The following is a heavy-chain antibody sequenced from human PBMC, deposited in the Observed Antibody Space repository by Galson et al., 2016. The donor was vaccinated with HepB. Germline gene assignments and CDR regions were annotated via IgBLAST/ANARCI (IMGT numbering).Heavy chain of an antibody. CDR1: GFTFRNYA. J-gene: IGHJ4*02. V-gene: IGHV3-23*01. Sequence: SLRLSCAASGFTFRNYALSWVRRAPGKGLEWVSHIDGPTPKTHYADSVRGRFSIYRDNSRETLYLQMDSLTAEDSAIYYCTTWLSHHFDYWGQGTRVTVSS. D-gene: IGHD6-19*01. CDR3: TTWLSHHFDY. CDR2: IDGPTPKT.